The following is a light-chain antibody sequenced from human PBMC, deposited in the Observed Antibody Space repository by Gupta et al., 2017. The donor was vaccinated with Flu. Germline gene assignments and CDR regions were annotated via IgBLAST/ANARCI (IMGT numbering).Light chain of an antibody. V-gene: IGKV3-15*01. CDR1: QSISNN. CDR2: GAS. Sequence: PATVSVCPGERAALSCRASQSISNNLVWYQQKPGQAPRCLIYGASTRATGIPARFSGSGSGTEFTLTISNLQSEDFAVYYCQQYHNWPRTFGQGTRVEI. CDR3: QQYHNWPRT. J-gene: IGKJ1*01.